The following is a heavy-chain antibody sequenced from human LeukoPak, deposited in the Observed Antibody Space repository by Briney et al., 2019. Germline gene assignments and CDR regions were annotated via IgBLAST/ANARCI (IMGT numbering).Heavy chain of an antibody. V-gene: IGHV4-30-4*01. CDR3: ARGQLPSVVTQGHYFDY. D-gene: IGHD2-21*02. Sequence: SETLSLTCTVSGGSISSGDYYWSWIRQPPGKGLEWIGYIYYSGSTYYNPSLKSRVTISVDTSKNQFSLKLSSVTAADTAVYYCARGQLPSVVTQGHYFDYWGQGTLVTVSS. J-gene: IGHJ4*02. CDR2: IYYSGST. CDR1: GGSISSGDYY.